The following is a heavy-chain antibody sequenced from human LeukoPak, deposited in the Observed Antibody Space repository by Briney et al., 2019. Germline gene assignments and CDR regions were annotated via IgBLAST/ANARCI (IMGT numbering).Heavy chain of an antibody. J-gene: IGHJ6*03. CDR3: ARATDYSYYYYYMDV. CDR2: IYTSGST. CDR1: GGSISSGSYY. Sequence: PSQTLSLTCTVSGGSISSGSYYWSWIRQPAGKGLEWIGRIYTSGSTNYNPSLKSRVTISVDTSKNQFSLKLSSVTAADTAVYYCARATDYSYYYYYMDVWGKGTTVTVSS. V-gene: IGHV4-61*02. D-gene: IGHD4-11*01.